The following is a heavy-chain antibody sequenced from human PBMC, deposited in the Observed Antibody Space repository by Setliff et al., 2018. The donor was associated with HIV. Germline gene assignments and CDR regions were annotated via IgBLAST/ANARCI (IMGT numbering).Heavy chain of an antibody. Sequence: ETLSLTCTVSGDSISTSNSYWGWVRQPPGKGLEWIGSLYYGGSTNYNPSLKSRVTISVDTSKSQFSLKLTSVTAADTAVYYCARDRSNWNYGKNYMDVWGKGTTVTVS. D-gene: IGHD1-7*01. J-gene: IGHJ6*03. V-gene: IGHV4-39*07. CDR1: GDSISTSNSY. CDR2: LYYGGST. CDR3: ARDRSNWNYGKNYMDV.